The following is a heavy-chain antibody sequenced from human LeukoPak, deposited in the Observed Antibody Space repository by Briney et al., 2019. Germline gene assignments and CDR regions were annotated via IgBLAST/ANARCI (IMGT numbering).Heavy chain of an antibody. CDR2: ISYAGST. V-gene: IGHV4-59*08. D-gene: IGHD3-16*02. CDR3: ASVRGLGVITPYLDY. CDR1: GGSINSDH. Sequence: SETLSLTCTVSGGSINSDHWSWIRQPPGKGLEWIGCISYAGSTHYNPSLKSRVTILVDTSKNHFSLKLSSVTAADTAVYYCASVRGLGVITPYLDYWGQGTLVTVSS. J-gene: IGHJ4*02.